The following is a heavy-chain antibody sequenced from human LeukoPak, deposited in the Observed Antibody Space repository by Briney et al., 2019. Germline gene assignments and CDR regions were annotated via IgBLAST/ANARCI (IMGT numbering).Heavy chain of an antibody. V-gene: IGHV3-23*01. CDR1: GFTFSSYA. Sequence: GGSLRLSCAVSGFTFSSYAMSWVRQAPGKGLEWVSGISGGGGGTHYADSVKGRFTISRDNSKNTLYLQMSSLRAEDTAVYYCAKDYNFDFWGQGTLVTVSS. J-gene: IGHJ4*02. D-gene: IGHD4-11*01. CDR2: ISGGGGGT. CDR3: AKDYNFDF.